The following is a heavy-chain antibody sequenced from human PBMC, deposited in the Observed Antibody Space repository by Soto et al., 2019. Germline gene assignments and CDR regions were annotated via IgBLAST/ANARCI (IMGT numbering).Heavy chain of an antibody. V-gene: IGHV4-59*01. CDR2: IYYSGST. D-gene: IGHD6-13*01. Sequence: PSETLSLTCTVSGGSISSYYWSWIRQPPGKGLEWIGYIYYSGSTNYNPSLKSRVTISVDTSKNQFSLKLSSVTAADTAVYYCARVIAAAGTLIDPWAREPWSPSPQ. J-gene: IGHJ5*02. CDR1: GGSISSYY. CDR3: ARVIAAAGTLIDP.